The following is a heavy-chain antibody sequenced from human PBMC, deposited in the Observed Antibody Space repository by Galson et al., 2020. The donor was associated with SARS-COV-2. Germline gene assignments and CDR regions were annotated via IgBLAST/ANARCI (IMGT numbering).Heavy chain of an antibody. Sequence: TVKVSCKASGGTFSSYAISWVRQAPGQGLEWMGGIIPIFGTANYAQKFQGRVTITADESTSTAYMELSSLRSEDTAVYYCARAFLAKIAAAGVCYYGMDVWGQGTTVTVSS. CDR1: GGTFSSYA. D-gene: IGHD6-13*01. CDR2: IIPIFGTA. J-gene: IGHJ6*02. V-gene: IGHV1-69*13. CDR3: ARAFLAKIAAAGVCYYGMDV.